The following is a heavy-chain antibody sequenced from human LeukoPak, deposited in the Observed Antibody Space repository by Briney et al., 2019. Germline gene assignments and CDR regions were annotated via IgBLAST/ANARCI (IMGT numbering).Heavy chain of an antibody. CDR2: INHSGST. CDR3: ARDRDYADSDHYYYYYYMDV. Sequence: SETLSLTCAVYGGSFSGYYWSWIRQPPGKGLEWIGEINHSGSTNYNPSLKSQVTISVDKSKNQFSLKLSSVTAADTAVYYCARDRDYADSDHYYYYYYMDVWGKGTTVTVSS. D-gene: IGHD4-17*01. CDR1: GGSFSGYY. V-gene: IGHV4-34*01. J-gene: IGHJ6*03.